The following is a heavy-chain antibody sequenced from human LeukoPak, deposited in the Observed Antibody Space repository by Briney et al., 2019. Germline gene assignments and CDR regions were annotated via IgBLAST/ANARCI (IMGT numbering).Heavy chain of an antibody. CDR3: AKDPYYYDSSGLNWFDP. Sequence: GGSLRLSCAASGFTFSSYAMSWVRQAPGKGLEWVSAISGSGGSTYYADSVKGRFTISRDNSKNTLYLQMNSLRAEDTAVYYCAKDPYYYDSSGLNWFDPWGQGSLVTVSS. D-gene: IGHD3-22*01. CDR1: GFTFSSYA. CDR2: ISGSGGST. V-gene: IGHV3-23*01. J-gene: IGHJ5*02.